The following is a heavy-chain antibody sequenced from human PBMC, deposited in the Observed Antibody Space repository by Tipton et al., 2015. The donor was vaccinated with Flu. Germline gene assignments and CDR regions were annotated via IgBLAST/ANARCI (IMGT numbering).Heavy chain of an antibody. Sequence: QLVQSGGQVKEPGESLKISCKGSGFSFTSYYIAWVRQLPGRGLEWMGIIYPDASAATYSPSLQGQVTISADKSLRTTYLQWRRLKASDSGMYYCATLGGLTSPLDYWGQGTMVTVSS. CDR2: IYPDASAA. CDR3: ATLGGLTSPLDY. J-gene: IGHJ4*02. V-gene: IGHV5-51*01. D-gene: IGHD2-2*01. CDR1: GFSFTSYY.